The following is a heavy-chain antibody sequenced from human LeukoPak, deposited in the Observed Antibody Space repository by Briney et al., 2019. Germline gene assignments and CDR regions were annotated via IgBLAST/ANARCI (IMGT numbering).Heavy chain of an antibody. CDR2: ISAGNGNT. D-gene: IGHD1-26*01. CDR3: ARDSGSGSNDY. V-gene: IGHV1-3*01. CDR1: GYTFTSYA. J-gene: IGHJ4*02. Sequence: GASVKVSCKASGYTFTSYAIHWVRQAPGQRLEWMGWISAGNGNTIYSQNFQGRVTFISNTSATTAFMELSSLRSEDAAVYYCARDSGSGSNDYWGQGTLVTVSS.